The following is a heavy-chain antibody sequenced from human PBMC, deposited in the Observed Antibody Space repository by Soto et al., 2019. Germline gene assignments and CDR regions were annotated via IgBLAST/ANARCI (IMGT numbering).Heavy chain of an antibody. V-gene: IGHV1-46*01. CDR2: INPSGGPT. CDR3: AFGRPTASSWLDP. CDR1: GYSFTTYN. J-gene: IGHJ5*02. D-gene: IGHD2-2*01. Sequence: QEQLVQSGTEVKKPGASVRVSCKAFGYSFTTYNIHWLRQAPGQGLEWMGIINPSGGPTSYAQNFKGRVTMTSDTSTSTVYMELSSLRSEDTAVYYCAFGRPTASSWLDPWGQGTLVSVSS.